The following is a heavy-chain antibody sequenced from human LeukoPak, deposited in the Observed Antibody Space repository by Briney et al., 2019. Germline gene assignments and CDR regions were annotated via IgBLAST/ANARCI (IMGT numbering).Heavy chain of an antibody. CDR1: GFTFSSYW. CDR2: IKSDGSST. CDR3: ARIKYSSGWYGMDV. D-gene: IGHD6-19*01. Sequence: GGSLRLSCAASGFTFSSYWMHWVRQAPGKGLVWVSRIKSDGSSTSYADSVKGRFTISRDNAKNTLYLQMNSLRAEDTAVYYCARIKYSSGWYGMDVWGQGTPVIVSS. J-gene: IGHJ6*02. V-gene: IGHV3-74*01.